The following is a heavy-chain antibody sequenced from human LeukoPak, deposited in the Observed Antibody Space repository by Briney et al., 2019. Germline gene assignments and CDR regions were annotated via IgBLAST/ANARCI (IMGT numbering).Heavy chain of an antibody. CDR1: GGSISSYY. Sequence: PSETLSLTCTVSGGSISSYYWSWIRQPPGKGLEWIGYIYYSGSTNYNPSLKSRVTISVDTSKNQFSLKLSSVTAADTAVYYCASTSYYYDSSGYYPHFDYWGQGTLVTVSS. CDR3: ASTSYYYDSSGYYPHFDY. J-gene: IGHJ4*02. V-gene: IGHV4-59*01. D-gene: IGHD3-22*01. CDR2: IYYSGST.